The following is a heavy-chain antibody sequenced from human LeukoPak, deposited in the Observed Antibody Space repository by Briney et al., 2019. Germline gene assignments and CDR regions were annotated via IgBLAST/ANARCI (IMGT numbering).Heavy chain of an antibody. CDR3: ARAHCSGGSCYFFDY. J-gene: IGHJ4*02. Sequence: PGGSLRLSCAASGFTLSSNYMTWVRQAPGKGLEWVSVIYTGGNTNYAGSVKGRFTISRDNSKNTLYLQMNSLRDEDTAVYYCARAHCSGGSCYFFDYWGQGTLATVSS. V-gene: IGHV3-53*01. CDR1: GFTLSSNY. D-gene: IGHD2-15*01. CDR2: IYTGGNT.